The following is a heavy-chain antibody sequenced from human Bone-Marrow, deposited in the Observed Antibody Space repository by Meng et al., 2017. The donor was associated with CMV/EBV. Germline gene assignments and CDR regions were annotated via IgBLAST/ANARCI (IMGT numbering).Heavy chain of an antibody. CDR3: ARWRYCGGDCLDAFDI. CDR2: ISAYNGNT. D-gene: IGHD2-21*01. J-gene: IGHJ3*02. Sequence: SVKVSCKASGYTFTSYGISWGRQAPGQGLEWMGWISAYNGNTNYAQKLQGRVTMTTDTSTSTAYMELRSLRSEDTAVYYCARWRYCGGDCLDAFDIWGQGTMVTVSS. CDR1: GYTFTSYG. V-gene: IGHV1-18*01.